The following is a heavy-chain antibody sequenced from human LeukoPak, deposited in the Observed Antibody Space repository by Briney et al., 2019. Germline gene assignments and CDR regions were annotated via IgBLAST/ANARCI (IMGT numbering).Heavy chain of an antibody. CDR1: GFTFDNYA. Sequence: GRSLRLSCAASGFTFDNYAMHWVRQAPGKGLEWVSGINWNSGSIGYADSVKGRFTISRDNAKNSLYLQMNSLRAEDTAVYYCAKDHPRGLFRDTAFDNWGQGTLVTVSS. CDR3: AKDHPRGLFRDTAFDN. CDR2: INWNSGSI. J-gene: IGHJ4*02. V-gene: IGHV3-9*01. D-gene: IGHD3-22*01.